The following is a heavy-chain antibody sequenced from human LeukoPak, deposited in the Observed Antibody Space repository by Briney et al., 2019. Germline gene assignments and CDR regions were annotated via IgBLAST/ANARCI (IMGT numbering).Heavy chain of an antibody. CDR2: IKQDGSER. CDR1: GFTFSSYW. J-gene: IGHJ4*02. D-gene: IGHD5-18*01. Sequence: GGSLRLSCAASGFTFSSYWLNWVRQAPGKGLEWVANIKQDGSERYYVDSVKGRFIISRDNAKNSLYLQMNSLRVEDTAVYYCTRSGAMDWGQGTLVTVSS. CDR3: TRSGAMD. V-gene: IGHV3-7*05.